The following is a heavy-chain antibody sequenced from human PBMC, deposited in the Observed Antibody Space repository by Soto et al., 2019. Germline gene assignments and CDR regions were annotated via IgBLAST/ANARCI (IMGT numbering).Heavy chain of an antibody. V-gene: IGHV1-8*02. CDR3: ARMESFGTLNWFDP. D-gene: IGHD1-1*01. Sequence: QVQLVQSGAEVKEPGASVRVSCKASGYTFINYDISWVRQATGQGLEWMGWMNPGSGKTGYANKFQGRVTLTREATTTTAHLELRILTSEDTAVDYCARMESFGTLNWFDPWGQGTLVTVSS. CDR1: GYTFINYD. J-gene: IGHJ5*02. CDR2: MNPGSGKT.